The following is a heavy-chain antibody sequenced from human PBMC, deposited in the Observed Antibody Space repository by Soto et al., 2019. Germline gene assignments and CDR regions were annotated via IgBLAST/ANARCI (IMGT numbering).Heavy chain of an antibody. Sequence: PSETLSLTCAVSGGSISSSNWWIWVRQPPGKGLEWIGEIYHSGSTNYNPSLKSRVTISVDKSNNQFSLKLNSVTAADTAVYYCARDRLDLSDIVPIPPLIGWFDPWGQGTLVTVSS. V-gene: IGHV4-4*02. D-gene: IGHD2-15*01. CDR3: ARDRLDLSDIVPIPPLIGWFDP. CDR1: GGSISSSNW. CDR2: IYHSGST. J-gene: IGHJ5*02.